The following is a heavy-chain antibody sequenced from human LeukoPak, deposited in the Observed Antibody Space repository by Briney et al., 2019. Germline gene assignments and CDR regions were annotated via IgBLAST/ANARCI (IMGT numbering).Heavy chain of an antibody. CDR3: AKYVRTSVWFFDY. CDR1: GFIFSSDA. J-gene: IGHJ4*02. CDR2: ISGSGGRT. Sequence: PGGSLRLSCAASGFIFSSDALSWVRQAPGKGLEWVSLISGSGGRTDYADSVKGRFTISRDNSKNTLYLETNSLKAEDTAVYYCAKYVRTSVWFFDYWGQGTLVTVSS. D-gene: IGHD6-19*01. V-gene: IGHV3-23*01.